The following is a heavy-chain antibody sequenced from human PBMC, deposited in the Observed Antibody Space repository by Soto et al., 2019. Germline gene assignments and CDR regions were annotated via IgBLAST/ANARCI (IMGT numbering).Heavy chain of an antibody. CDR3: ASGRYDASGYFDY. Sequence: GASVKVSCKASGYTFTNYYMHWVRQAPGQALEWMGWITPFNGNTKYAQKFQDRVTFTGDTSLNTAYMELSSLRSDDTAMFYCASGRYDASGYFDYWGQGTLVTVSS. D-gene: IGHD3-22*01. CDR2: ITPFNGNT. V-gene: IGHV1-45*02. J-gene: IGHJ4*02. CDR1: GYTFTNYY.